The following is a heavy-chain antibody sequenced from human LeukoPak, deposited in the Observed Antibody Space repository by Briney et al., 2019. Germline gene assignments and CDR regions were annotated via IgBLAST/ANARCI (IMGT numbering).Heavy chain of an antibody. Sequence: SQTLSLTCTVSGGSISSGGYYWSWIRQPPGKGLEWIGYIYHSGSTYYNPSLKSRVTISVDRSKNQFSLKLSSVTAADTAVYYCARENFERYFWGQGTLVTVSS. CDR2: IYHSGST. CDR1: GGSISSGGYY. D-gene: IGHD1-7*01. J-gene: IGHJ4*02. CDR3: ARENFERYF. V-gene: IGHV4-30-2*01.